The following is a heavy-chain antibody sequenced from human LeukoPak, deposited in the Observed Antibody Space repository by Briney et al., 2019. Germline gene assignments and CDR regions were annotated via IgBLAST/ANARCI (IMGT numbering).Heavy chain of an antibody. CDR1: GCTFPSYN. CDR2: ITGYNGTT. J-gene: IGHJ4*02. CDR3: ARERDDYGDYRRRYFDS. V-gene: IGHV1-18*01. Sequence: ASVKVSCQASGCTFPSYNTNWVRQAPGPGLEWMGWITGYNGTTNYAQKFQGRITMTTDTSTTTAYMELRTLKSDDTAVYYCARERDDYGDYRRRYFDSWGQGALVTVSS. D-gene: IGHD4-17*01.